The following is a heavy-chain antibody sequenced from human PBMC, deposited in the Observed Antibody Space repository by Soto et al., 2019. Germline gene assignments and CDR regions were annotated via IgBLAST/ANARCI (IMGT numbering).Heavy chain of an antibody. CDR1: GFTVNNNY. Sequence: GGSLRVSWAASGFTVNNNYMSWVRQAPGKGLEWVSVIYSGGSTYYADSVMGRFTISRDNSRNTVHLQMNSLRAEDTAVYYCARASYYYDSRGYYYRYYFDYWGQGTLVTVSS. CDR2: IYSGGST. V-gene: IGHV3-66*01. D-gene: IGHD3-22*01. J-gene: IGHJ4*02. CDR3: ARASYYYDSRGYYYRYYFDY.